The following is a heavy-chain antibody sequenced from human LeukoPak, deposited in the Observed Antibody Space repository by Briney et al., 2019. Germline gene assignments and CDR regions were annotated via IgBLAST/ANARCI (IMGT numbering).Heavy chain of an antibody. Sequence: GASVKVSCKASGGTFSSYAISWVRQAPGQGLEWMGGIIPIFGTANYAQKFQGRVTTTADESTSTAYMELSSLRSEDTAVYYCARDLAPYSGSLHAFDIWGQATMVTVSS. CDR1: GGTFSSYA. CDR2: IIPIFGTA. CDR3: ARDLAPYSGSLHAFDI. V-gene: IGHV1-69*13. D-gene: IGHD1-26*01. J-gene: IGHJ3*02.